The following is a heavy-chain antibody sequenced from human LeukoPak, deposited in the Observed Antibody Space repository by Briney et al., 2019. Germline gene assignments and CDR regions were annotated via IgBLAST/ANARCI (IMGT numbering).Heavy chain of an antibody. J-gene: IGHJ6*02. V-gene: IGHV3-53*01. Sequence: GGSLRLSWAASGFTVSSNYMSWVRQAPGKGLEWVSVIYSGGRTYYAASVMGRFTISRDNSKNTLYLQMNSLRAEDTAVYYCARDRSSGYGMDVWGQGTTVTVSS. CDR1: GFTVSSNY. D-gene: IGHD3-22*01. CDR3: ARDRSSGYGMDV. CDR2: IYSGGRT.